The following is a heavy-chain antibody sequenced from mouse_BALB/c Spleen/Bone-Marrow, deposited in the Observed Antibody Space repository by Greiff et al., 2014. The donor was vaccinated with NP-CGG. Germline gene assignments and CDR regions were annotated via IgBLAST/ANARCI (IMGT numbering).Heavy chain of an antibody. J-gene: IGHJ4*01. CDR2: IYPSDSYA. CDR3: TRWLPYAMDY. V-gene: IGHV1-69*02. D-gene: IGHD2-2*01. CDR1: GYTFTNYW. Sequence: QVQLKQSGAELVRPGASVKLSCKASGYTFTNYWINWVKQRPGQGLECIGNIYPSDSYANYNQKFKDKATLTVDKSSSTAYMQLSSPTSEDSAVYYCTRWLPYAMDYWGQGTSVTVSS.